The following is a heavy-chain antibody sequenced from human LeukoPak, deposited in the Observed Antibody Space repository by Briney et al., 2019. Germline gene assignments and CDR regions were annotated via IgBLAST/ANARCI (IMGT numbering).Heavy chain of an antibody. CDR3: ARGGFSSSWSKS. Sequence: GGSLRLSCAASGFTFSSYSMNWVRQAPGKGLEWVSYISSSGSTIYYADSVKGRFTISRDNAKSSLYLQMNSLRAEDTAVYYCARGGFSSSWSKSWGQGTLVTVSS. J-gene: IGHJ4*02. V-gene: IGHV3-48*04. CDR2: ISSSGSTI. D-gene: IGHD6-13*01. CDR1: GFTFSSYS.